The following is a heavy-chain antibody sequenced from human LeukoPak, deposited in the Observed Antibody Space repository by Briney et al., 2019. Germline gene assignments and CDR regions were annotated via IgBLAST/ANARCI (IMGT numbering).Heavy chain of an antibody. CDR2: ISAYNDNT. J-gene: IGHJ3*02. V-gene: IGHV1-18*01. Sequence: ASVKVSCKASGYTFTSYGISWVRQAPGHGLECMGWISAYNDNTNYAQKLQPRVTMTTDTSTSTAYMELRSLRSDDTAVYYCAREMYYDGSSVAFDIWGQGTIVTVSS. CDR3: AREMYYDGSSVAFDI. D-gene: IGHD3-22*01. CDR1: GYTFTSYG.